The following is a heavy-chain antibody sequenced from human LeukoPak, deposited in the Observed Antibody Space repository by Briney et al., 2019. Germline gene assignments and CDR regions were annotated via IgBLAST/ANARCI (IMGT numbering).Heavy chain of an antibody. Sequence: GGSLRLSCAASGFTFSSYAMHWVRQAPGKGLEWVAVISYDGSNKYYADSVKGRFTISRENSKNTLYMQMNSLRADDTAVYYCAKDQTDRDYYESSGYYQDSWGQGTLVTVSS. CDR1: GFTFSSYA. CDR3: AKDQTDRDYYESSGYYQDS. J-gene: IGHJ4*02. D-gene: IGHD3-22*01. CDR2: ISYDGSNK. V-gene: IGHV3-30-3*01.